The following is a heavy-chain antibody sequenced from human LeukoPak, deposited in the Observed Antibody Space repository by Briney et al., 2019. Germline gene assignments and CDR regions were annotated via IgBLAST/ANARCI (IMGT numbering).Heavy chain of an antibody. CDR2: ISAYNGNT. V-gene: IGHV1-18*01. J-gene: IGHJ4*02. CDR3: ARATSSGSYGYEYDY. CDR1: GYTFTSYG. D-gene: IGHD1-26*01. Sequence: GASVKVSCKASGYTFTSYGISWVRQAPGQGLEWMGWISAYNGNTNYAQKLQGRVTMTTDISTSTAYMELRSLRSDDTAVYYCARATSSGSYGYEYDYWGQGTLVTVSS.